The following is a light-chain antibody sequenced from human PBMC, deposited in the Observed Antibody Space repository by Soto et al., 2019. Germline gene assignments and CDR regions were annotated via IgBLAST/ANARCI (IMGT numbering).Light chain of an antibody. CDR1: QSISSS. CDR2: GVS. J-gene: IGKJ5*01. V-gene: IGKV1-39*01. CDR3: QQSYTAPSIT. Sequence: DIQMTQSPSSLSAPVGDKVTITCRASQSISSSLNWYQQKSGKAPNLLIYGVSRLQGGVPSRFSGSGSGTDFTLSISSLQPEDFATYYCQQSYTAPSITFGQGTRLENK.